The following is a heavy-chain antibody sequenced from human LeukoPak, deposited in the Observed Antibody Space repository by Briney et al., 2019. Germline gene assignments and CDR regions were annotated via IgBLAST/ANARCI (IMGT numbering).Heavy chain of an antibody. V-gene: IGHV3-7*03. CDR3: ARDLPH. J-gene: IGHJ4*02. CDR2: IRQDGNEK. CDR1: GFTFSSSR. Sequence: GSLRLSCAASGFTFSSSRMTWVRQAPGKGLEWVANIRQDGNEKYYVDSVEGRFTISRDNAKNSLYLQMDSLRAEDTAVYYCARDLPHWGQGTLVTVSS.